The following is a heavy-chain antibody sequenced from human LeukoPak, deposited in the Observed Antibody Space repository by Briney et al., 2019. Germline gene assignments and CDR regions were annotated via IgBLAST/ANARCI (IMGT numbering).Heavy chain of an antibody. Sequence: PSETLSLTCTVSGGSISSGTYYWGWIRQPPGKGLEWIGNIYYSGNTYYNPSLKSRVTFSVDTSKNQFSLKLSSVTAADTAVYYCARAGVTTTQFDFWGQGTLVTVSS. CDR2: IYYSGNT. V-gene: IGHV4-39*07. J-gene: IGHJ4*02. CDR3: ARAGVTTTQFDF. D-gene: IGHD4-17*01. CDR1: GGSISSGTYY.